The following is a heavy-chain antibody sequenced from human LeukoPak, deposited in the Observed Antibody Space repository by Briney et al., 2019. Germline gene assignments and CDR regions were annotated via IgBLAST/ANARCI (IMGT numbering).Heavy chain of an antibody. J-gene: IGHJ4*02. CDR1: GGSISSYY. CDR2: IYYSGST. Sequence: SETLSLTCTVSGGSISSYYWSRIRQPPGKGLEWIGYIYYSGSTNYNPSLKSRVTISVDTSKNQFSLKLSSVTAADTAVYYCARGRDSYYDSSGYYGFDYWGQGTLVTVSS. V-gene: IGHV4-59*01. CDR3: ARGRDSYYDSSGYYGFDY. D-gene: IGHD3-22*01.